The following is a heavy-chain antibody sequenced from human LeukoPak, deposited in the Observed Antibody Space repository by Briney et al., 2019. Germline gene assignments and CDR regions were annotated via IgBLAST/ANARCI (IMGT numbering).Heavy chain of an antibody. D-gene: IGHD6-19*01. CDR3: ARHSEAVAGSDY. V-gene: IGHV5-51*01. CDR2: IYPDDSDT. Sequence: GESLKIPCKGSGYSFTSYWIGWVRQMPGKGLEWMGIIYPDDSDTKYSPSFQGHVTISADKSITTAYLQWSSLKASDTAMYYCARHSEAVAGSDYWGQGSLVTVSS. J-gene: IGHJ4*02. CDR1: GYSFTSYW.